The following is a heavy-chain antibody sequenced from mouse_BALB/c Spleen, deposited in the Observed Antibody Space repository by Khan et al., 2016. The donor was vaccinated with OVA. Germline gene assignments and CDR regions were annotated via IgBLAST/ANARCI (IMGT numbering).Heavy chain of an antibody. D-gene: IGHD3-1*01. V-gene: IGHV1-63*02. CDR1: GYTFTNYW. CDR3: ARWATWYFDV. CDR2: IYPGGTYT. J-gene: IGHJ1*01. Sequence: QVRLQQSGAELIRPGTSVKISCKASGYTFTNYWLGWVKQRPGHGLEWIGDIYPGGTYTNYNEKFRGKATLTADTSSSTAYMQLSSPTSEDSAVYFCARWATWYFDVWGAGTTVTVSS.